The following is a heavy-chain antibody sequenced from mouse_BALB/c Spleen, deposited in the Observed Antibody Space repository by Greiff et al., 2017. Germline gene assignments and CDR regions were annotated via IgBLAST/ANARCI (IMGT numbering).Heavy chain of an antibody. D-gene: IGHD2-1*01. CDR3: NVVYYGNTFAD. V-gene: IGHV14-4*02. CDR2: IDPENGDT. J-gene: IGHJ3*01. CDR1: GFNIKDYY. Sequence: VQLQQSGAELVRSGASVKLSCTASGFNIKDYYMHWVKQRPEQGLEWIGWIDPENGDTEYAPKFQGKATMTADTSSNTAYLQLSSLTSEDTAVYYCNVVYYGNTFADGGQGTLVTVSA.